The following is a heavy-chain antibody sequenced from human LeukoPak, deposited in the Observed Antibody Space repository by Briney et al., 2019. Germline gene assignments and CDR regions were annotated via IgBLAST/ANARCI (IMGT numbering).Heavy chain of an antibody. CDR1: CGSISSYY. CDR2: IYYSGST. D-gene: IGHD5-18*01. V-gene: IGHV4-59*08. Sequence: PSETLSLTCTVSCGSISSYYWSLVRQPPGEGLEWVGYIYYSGSTNYNPSLKSRVTISVDTSKNQFSLKLGSVTAADTAVYYCARHGYGSYYYYGMDVWGQGTTVTVSS. CDR3: ARHGYGSYYYYGMDV. J-gene: IGHJ6*02.